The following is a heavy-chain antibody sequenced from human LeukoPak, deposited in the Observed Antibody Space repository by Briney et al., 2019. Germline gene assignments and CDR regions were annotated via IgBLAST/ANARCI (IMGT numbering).Heavy chain of an antibody. CDR2: ISGSGDST. CDR3: AKGVRIAGATGPRIFDY. J-gene: IGHJ4*02. D-gene: IGHD1-26*01. CDR1: GFTFSIYA. Sequence: GGSLRLSCAASGFTFSIYAMNWVRQAPGKGLEGVSVISGSGDSTYYADSVKGRFTISRDNSKNTLYLQMNSLRAEDTAVYYCAKGVRIAGATGPRIFDYWGQGTLVTVSS. V-gene: IGHV3-23*01.